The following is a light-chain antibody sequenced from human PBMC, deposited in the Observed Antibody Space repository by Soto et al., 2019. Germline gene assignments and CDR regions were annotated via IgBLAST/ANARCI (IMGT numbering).Light chain of an antibody. J-gene: IGKJ3*01. CDR2: EXS. CDR1: QSLLCITGETF. CDR3: VQNIQFTKT. Sequence: DVVMTQSPLSLSVTAGQPASVTXKPSQSLLCITGETFLFWXLQKPGXSPNXXXYEXSNRFSGGPDRLSGSGSATDFTLKISRVEAEDVGVYYCVQNIQFTKTFGPGTKVDI. V-gene: IGKV2D-29*02.